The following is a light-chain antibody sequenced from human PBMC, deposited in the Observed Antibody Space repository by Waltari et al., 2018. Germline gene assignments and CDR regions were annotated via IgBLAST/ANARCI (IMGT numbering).Light chain of an antibody. Sequence: DIQMTQSPPSLPAFVGARVVITCRASQTIRDYLNWYQQKPGKAPKLLIYAASRLQTGVPSRFSGSGSGTDFTLTISGLQPEDIATYYCQQSYSTWTFGQGTKVELK. J-gene: IGKJ1*01. CDR1: QTIRDY. V-gene: IGKV1-39*01. CDR2: AAS. CDR3: QQSYSTWT.